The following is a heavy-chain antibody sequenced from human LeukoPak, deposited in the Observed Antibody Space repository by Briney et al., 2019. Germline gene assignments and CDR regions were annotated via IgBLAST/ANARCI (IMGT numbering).Heavy chain of an antibody. V-gene: IGHV3-64*01. CDR3: ARMGIGEFGGALDV. CDR2: ISGDGGTT. CDR1: GFSMRSYA. D-gene: IGHD3-3*01. Sequence: GGSLRLSCAVSGFSMRSYAMHWVRQAPGKGLEYVSSISGDGGTTYYPNSVKDRFTVSRDNSKNTLYLQMGRLRTDDTAVYYCARMGIGEFGGALDVWGQGTTVIVSS. J-gene: IGHJ6*02.